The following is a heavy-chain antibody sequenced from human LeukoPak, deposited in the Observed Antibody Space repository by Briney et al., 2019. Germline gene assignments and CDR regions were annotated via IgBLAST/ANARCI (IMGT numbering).Heavy chain of an antibody. CDR3: AREYNWFDP. J-gene: IGHJ5*02. CDR1: GGSISSYY. V-gene: IGHV4-59*01. Sequence: SETLSLTCTVSGGSISSYYWSWIRQPPGKGLEWIGYVYYSGSSHYNPSLKSRVTISLDTSKNQFSLQPTSVTAADTAVYYCAREYNWFDPWGQGTLVTVSS. CDR2: VYYSGSS.